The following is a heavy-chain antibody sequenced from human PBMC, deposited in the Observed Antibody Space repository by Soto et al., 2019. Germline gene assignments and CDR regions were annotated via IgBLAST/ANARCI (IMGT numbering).Heavy chain of an antibody. J-gene: IGHJ5*02. CDR1: GFSFSIQA. V-gene: IGHV3-23*01. Sequence: GGSLRLSCAAPGFSFSIQALHWIRQAPGKGLEWVSAISGSGGSTYYAVSMKGRFTISRVNSKNTLYVQMNSLRAEDTAVYYCAKGVAARRDNWFDPWGQGTLVTVSS. CDR3: AKGVAARRDNWFDP. CDR2: ISGSGGST. D-gene: IGHD6-6*01.